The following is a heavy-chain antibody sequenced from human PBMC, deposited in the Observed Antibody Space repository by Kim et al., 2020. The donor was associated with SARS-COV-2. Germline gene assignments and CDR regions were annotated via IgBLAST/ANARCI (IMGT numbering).Heavy chain of an antibody. CDR1: GFTFSSYA. D-gene: IGHD3-3*01. CDR2: ISGSGGST. Sequence: GGSLRLSCAASGFTFSSYAMSWVRQAPGKGLEWVSAISGSGGSTYYADSVKGRFTISRDNSKNTLYLQMNSLRAGDTAVYYCAKDYDFWSGYYPFFDYWGKGTLVTVSS. V-gene: IGHV3-23*01. CDR3: AKDYDFWSGYYPFFDY. J-gene: IGHJ4*02.